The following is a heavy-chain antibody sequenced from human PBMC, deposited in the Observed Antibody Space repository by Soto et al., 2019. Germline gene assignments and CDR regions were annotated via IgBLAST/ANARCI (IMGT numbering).Heavy chain of an antibody. CDR1: GFSLSTSGVG. CDR3: AHTETMVRGSDY. J-gene: IGHJ4*02. D-gene: IGHD3-10*01. Sequence: QITLKESGPTLVKPTQTLTLTCTFSGFSLSTSGVGVGWIRQPPGKALEWLALIYWDDDKRYSPSLKSRLTITKDTSKTQVVLTMTNMDPVDTATYYCAHTETMVRGSDYWGQGTLVTVSS. V-gene: IGHV2-5*02. CDR2: IYWDDDK.